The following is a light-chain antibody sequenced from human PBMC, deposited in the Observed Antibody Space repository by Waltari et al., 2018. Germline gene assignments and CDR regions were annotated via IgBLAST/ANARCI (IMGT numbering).Light chain of an antibody. CDR1: QGVSAL. V-gene: IGKV1-9*01. CDR2: EVS. CDR3: QQLNTYPIT. Sequence: DIQLTQSPSSLSASVADRVTITCRASQGVSALLAWYQHKPGKAPKLLIYEVSTLQSGVPSRFSGGGSGTEFTLTITSLQPEDFATYYCQQLNTYPITFGQGTRLEIK. J-gene: IGKJ5*01.